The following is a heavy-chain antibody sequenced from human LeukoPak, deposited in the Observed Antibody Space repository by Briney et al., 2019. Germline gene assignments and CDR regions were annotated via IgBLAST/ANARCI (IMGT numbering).Heavy chain of an antibody. V-gene: IGHV3-23*01. Sequence: PGGSLRLSCAASGFTFSSYAMSWVRQAPGKGLEWVSAISGSGGSTYYADSVKGRFTISRDNSKNTLYLQMNSLRAEDTAVYYCAKDMVRGVIKRGYFDHWGQGTLVTVSS. J-gene: IGHJ4*02. CDR3: AKDMVRGVIKRGYFDH. CDR1: GFTFSSYA. D-gene: IGHD3-10*01. CDR2: ISGSGGST.